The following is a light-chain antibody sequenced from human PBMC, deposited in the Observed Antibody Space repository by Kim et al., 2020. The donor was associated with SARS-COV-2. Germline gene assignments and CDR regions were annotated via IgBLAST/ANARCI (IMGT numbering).Light chain of an antibody. Sequence: ALGQTVRITCQGDSLRSYYALWYQQKPGQAPLLVIYGKNNRPSGVPDRFSGSSSRNTASLTITGAQAEDEADYYCNSRDSSDNHVVFGGGTQLTVL. CDR3: NSRDSSDNHVV. V-gene: IGLV3-19*01. CDR1: SLRSYY. CDR2: GKN. J-gene: IGLJ2*01.